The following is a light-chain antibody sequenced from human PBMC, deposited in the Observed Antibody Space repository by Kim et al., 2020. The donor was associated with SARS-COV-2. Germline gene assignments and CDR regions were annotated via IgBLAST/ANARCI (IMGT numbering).Light chain of an antibody. CDR3: SSYAGSTTFVV. J-gene: IGLJ2*01. V-gene: IGLV2-23*02. CDR1: GSVVEPYTL. Sequence: SITTSCPGPGSVVEPYTLFSWSNQPPDKPPNLFFIGVDTRPSGVSHPFSGAKSGTPASLTISGLRADDEVDYYCSSYAGSTTFVVFGGGTQRTVL. CDR2: GVD.